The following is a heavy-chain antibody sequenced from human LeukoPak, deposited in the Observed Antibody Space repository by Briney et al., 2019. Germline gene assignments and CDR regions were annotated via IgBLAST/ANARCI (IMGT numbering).Heavy chain of an antibody. CDR1: GYTFTGYY. CDR3: ARSNVVGVTSPWYFDY. V-gene: IGHV1-2*02. CDR2: INPNSDDT. Sequence: GASVKVSCKASGYTFTGYYMHWVRQAPGQGVEWMGWINPNSDDTNYAQKFQGRVTMTRDTSISTAYMELSRLTSDDTAVYYCARSNVVGVTSPWYFDYWGQGTLVTVSS. D-gene: IGHD2-15*01. J-gene: IGHJ4*02.